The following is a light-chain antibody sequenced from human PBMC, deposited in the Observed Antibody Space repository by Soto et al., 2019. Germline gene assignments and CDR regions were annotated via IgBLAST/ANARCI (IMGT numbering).Light chain of an antibody. J-gene: IGKJ5*01. V-gene: IGKV3-15*01. CDR1: ESVSSN. Sequence: EIVMTQSPATLSVSPGERATLSCRASESVSSNLAWYQQKPGQAPRLLIYGASTRATGIPASFSGSGSGTDFTLTINSLEPEDFAVYYCQQRSNWPPITFGQGTRLDIK. CDR2: GAS. CDR3: QQRSNWPPIT.